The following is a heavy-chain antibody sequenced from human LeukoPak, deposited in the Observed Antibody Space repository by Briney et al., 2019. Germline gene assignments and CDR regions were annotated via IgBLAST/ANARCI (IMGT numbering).Heavy chain of an antibody. V-gene: IGHV3-21*01. J-gene: IGHJ3*02. D-gene: IGHD3-22*01. CDR1: GFTFSDYS. CDR2: ISTTGNYI. CDR3: AREGRYYYDSSGWNHAFDI. Sequence: GGSLRLSCAASGFTFSDYSMNWVRQAPGKGLEWVSSISTTGNYISYADSVKGRFTISRDNAKNSLYLQMNSLRAEDTAVYYCAREGRYYYDSSGWNHAFDIWGQGTMVTVSS.